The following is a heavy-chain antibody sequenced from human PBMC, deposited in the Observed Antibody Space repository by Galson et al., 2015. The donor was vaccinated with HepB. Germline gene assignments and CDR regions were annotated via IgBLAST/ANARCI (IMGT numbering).Heavy chain of an antibody. CDR1: GFTFSSYG. V-gene: IGHV3-33*01. CDR3: ARDRLPYCSSTSCYEGALGY. D-gene: IGHD2-2*01. Sequence: SLRLSCAASGFTFSSYGMHWVRQAPGKGLEWVAVIWYDGSNKYYADSVKGRFTISRDNSKNTLYLQMNSLRAEDTAVYYCARDRLPYCSSTSCYEGALGYWGQGTLVTVSS. CDR2: IWYDGSNK. J-gene: IGHJ4*02.